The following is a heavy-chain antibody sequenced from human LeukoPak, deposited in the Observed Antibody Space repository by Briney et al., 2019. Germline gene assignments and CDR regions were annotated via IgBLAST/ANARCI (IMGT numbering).Heavy chain of an antibody. D-gene: IGHD1-26*01. CDR2: IYDTGST. Sequence: SETLSLTCTVSGDSIRSNNYYWGWIRQPPGKGLEWIGSIYDTGSTFYNPSLKSRVIISVDTSKNQFSLKLSSVTAADTAVYYCVRRTSGSYSDYWGQGTLVTVSS. J-gene: IGHJ4*02. V-gene: IGHV4-39*01. CDR1: GDSIRSNNYY. CDR3: VRRTSGSYSDY.